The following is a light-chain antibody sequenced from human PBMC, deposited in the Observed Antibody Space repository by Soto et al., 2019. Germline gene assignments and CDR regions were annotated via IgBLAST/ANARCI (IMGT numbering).Light chain of an antibody. CDR3: QQYGSSPFT. V-gene: IGKV3-20*01. J-gene: IGKJ4*01. CDR2: GAS. CDR1: QSVSSNY. Sequence: EIVLTQSTGTLSLSPGERATLSCRASQSVSSNYLAWYQQKPGQAPRLLIYGASSRATGIPDRFSGSGSGTDFTLTISRLEPEDFAVYYCQQYGSSPFTFGGGTKVEIK.